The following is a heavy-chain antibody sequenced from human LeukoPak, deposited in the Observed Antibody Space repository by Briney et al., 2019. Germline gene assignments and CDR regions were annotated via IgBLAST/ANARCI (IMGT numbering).Heavy chain of an antibody. V-gene: IGHV1-24*01. CDR3: ATAQQLVRYYCVMDV. CDR2: FDPEDGET. Sequence: ASVKVSCKVSGYTLTELSMHWVRQAPGKGLEWMGGFDPEDGETIYAQKFQGRVTMTEDTSTDTAYMELSSLRSEDTVVYYCATAQQLVRYYCVMDVWGQGPTVTVSS. D-gene: IGHD6-13*01. J-gene: IGHJ6*02. CDR1: GYTLTELS.